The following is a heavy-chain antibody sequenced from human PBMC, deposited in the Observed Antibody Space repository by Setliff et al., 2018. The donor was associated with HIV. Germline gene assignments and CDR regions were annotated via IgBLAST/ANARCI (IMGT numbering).Heavy chain of an antibody. CDR3: AGDESILVVAVSDY. CDR1: GYTFTSYG. D-gene: IGHD2-15*01. V-gene: IGHV1-2*02. Sequence: ASVKVSCKASGYTFTSYGISWVRQAPGQGLEWMGWINPNSGGTTYAQKFQGRVTMTRDTSISKAYMELGSLTSDDTAVYYCAGDESILVVAVSDYWGQGTLVTVSS. CDR2: INPNSGGT. J-gene: IGHJ4*02.